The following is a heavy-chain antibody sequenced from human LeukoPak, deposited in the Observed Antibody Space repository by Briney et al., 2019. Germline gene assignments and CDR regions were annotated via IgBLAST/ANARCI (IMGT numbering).Heavy chain of an antibody. V-gene: IGHV3-53*01. CDR2: IYSGGST. CDR3: ARSPWGITMIAEA. Sequence: QHGGSLRLSCAASGFIVSSNYMSWVRQAPGKGLEWVSVIYSGGSTYYADSVKGRFTISRDNSKNTLYLQMNSLRAEDTAVYYCARSPWGITMIAEAWGQGTLVTVSS. CDR1: GFIVSSNY. J-gene: IGHJ5*02. D-gene: IGHD3-22*01.